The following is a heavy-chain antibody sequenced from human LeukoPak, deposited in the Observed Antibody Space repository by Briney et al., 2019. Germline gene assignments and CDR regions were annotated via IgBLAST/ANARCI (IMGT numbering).Heavy chain of an antibody. CDR2: IDYSGSS. CDR3: ARDCRYGSGSYYWFDP. CDR1: GGAISSYY. D-gene: IGHD3-10*01. Sequence: SETLSLTCTVSGGAISSYYWSWIRQPPGKGLEWIGYIDYSGSSNYNPSLKSRVTISVDTSKNQFSLKLSSVTAADTAVYYCARDCRYGSGSYYWFDPWGQGTLVTVSS. J-gene: IGHJ5*02. V-gene: IGHV4-59*12.